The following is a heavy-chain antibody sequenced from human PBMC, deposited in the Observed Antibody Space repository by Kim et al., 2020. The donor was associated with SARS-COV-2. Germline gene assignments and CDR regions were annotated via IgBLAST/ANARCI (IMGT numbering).Heavy chain of an antibody. Sequence: GGSLRLSCAASGFTFSSFAMTWVRQAPGKGLEWVSIISDSGGDTFYADSVKGRFTISRDNSKNTLYLQMNSLRAEDTAVYYCAKKGISARGQWYFDLWARGPLVPVSS. J-gene: IGHJ2*01. V-gene: IGHV3-23*01. CDR1: GFTFSSFA. CDR3: AKKGISARGQWYFDL. CDR2: ISDSGGDT. D-gene: IGHD1-20*01.